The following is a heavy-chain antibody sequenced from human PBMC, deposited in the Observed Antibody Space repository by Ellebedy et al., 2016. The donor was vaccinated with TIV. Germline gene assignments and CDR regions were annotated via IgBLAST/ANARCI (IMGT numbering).Heavy chain of an antibody. J-gene: IGHJ6*02. CDR3: ARACVGDCSYGMDV. Sequence: ASVKVSCKASGYTFTNYWMHWVRQAPGQGLEWMGIISPSGDSTSYAQKLQGRVSVTRDTSTSTVSLELSSLRSEDTAVYYCARACVGDCSYGMDVWGQGTTVTVSS. V-gene: IGHV1-46*01. CDR2: ISPSGDST. D-gene: IGHD2-21*02. CDR1: GYTFTNYW.